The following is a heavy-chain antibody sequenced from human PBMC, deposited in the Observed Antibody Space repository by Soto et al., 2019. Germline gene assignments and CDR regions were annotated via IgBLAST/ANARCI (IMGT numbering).Heavy chain of an antibody. Sequence: QVQLVESGGGLVKPGGSLRLSCAASGFTFSDYYMSWIRQAPGKGLEWVSYISSSGSTIYYADSVKGRFTISRDNAKNSLYLQMNSLRDEDTAVYYCARDQGPVLRYFDWLSPSPLDYWGQGTLVTVSS. V-gene: IGHV3-11*04. CDR2: ISSSGSTI. CDR3: ARDQGPVLRYFDWLSPSPLDY. CDR1: GFTFSDYY. D-gene: IGHD3-9*01. J-gene: IGHJ4*02.